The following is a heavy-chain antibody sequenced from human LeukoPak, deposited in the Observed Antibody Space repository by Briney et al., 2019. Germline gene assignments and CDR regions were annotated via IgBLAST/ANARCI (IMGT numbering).Heavy chain of an antibody. CDR1: GDSIRSTYYY. D-gene: IGHD5-12*01. CDR3: ARHTWQWLPFDD. CDR2: IYYSGST. Sequence: SETLSLTCTVSGDSIRSTYYYWGWIRQPPGKGLEWIGSIYYSGSTYYNPSLKSRVTISVDTSKNQISLKLSSVTAADTAVYYCARHTWQWLPFDDWGQGTQVTISS. V-gene: IGHV4-39*01. J-gene: IGHJ4*02.